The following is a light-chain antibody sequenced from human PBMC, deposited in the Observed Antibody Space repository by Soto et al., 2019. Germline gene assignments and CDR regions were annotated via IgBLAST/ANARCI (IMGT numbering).Light chain of an antibody. CDR2: GAS. CDR3: QQYGDSRT. V-gene: IGKV3-20*01. Sequence: EIVLTQSPGTLSLSPGERATLSCRASQSVSSTYLAWYQQKPGQAPRLLIYGASSRATGIPDRFSGSASGTDFILTIIRLEPEDFAIYYCQQYGDSRTFGQGTKLEIK. J-gene: IGKJ2*01. CDR1: QSVSSTY.